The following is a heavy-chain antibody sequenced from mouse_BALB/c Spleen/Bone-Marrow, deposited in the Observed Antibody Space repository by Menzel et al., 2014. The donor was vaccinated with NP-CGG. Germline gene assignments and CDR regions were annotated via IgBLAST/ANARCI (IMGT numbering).Heavy chain of an antibody. CDR2: IWAGGST. CDR1: GFSLTSYG. Sequence: QVQLQQSGPGLVAPSQSLSITCTVSGFSLTSYGLHWVRRPPGKGLEWLGVIWAGGSTNYNSALMSRLSISKDNSKSQVFLKMNSLQTDDTAMYYCARVPLFRYGSSYGMDYWGQGTSVTVSS. J-gene: IGHJ4*01. D-gene: IGHD1-1*01. CDR3: ARVPLFRYGSSYGMDY. V-gene: IGHV2-9*02.